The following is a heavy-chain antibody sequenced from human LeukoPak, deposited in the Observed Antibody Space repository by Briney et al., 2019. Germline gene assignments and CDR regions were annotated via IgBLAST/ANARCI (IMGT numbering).Heavy chain of an antibody. J-gene: IGHJ3*02. CDR2: ISGDGSST. D-gene: IGHD2-2*01. CDR1: GFTFSSHW. Sequence: PGGSLRLSCAASGFTFSSHWMYWVRQAPGKGLVWVSRISGDGSSTSYADSVKGRFTISRDNAKNTLYLQMNSLRADDTAVYYCARCSTSCYDIWGQGTMVTVSS. CDR3: ARCSTSCYDI. V-gene: IGHV3-74*01.